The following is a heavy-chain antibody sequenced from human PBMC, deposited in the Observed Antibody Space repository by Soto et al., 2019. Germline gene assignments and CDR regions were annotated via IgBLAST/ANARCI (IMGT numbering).Heavy chain of an antibody. CDR1: GDSISTFY. Sequence: SETLSLTCTVSGDSISTFYWGWMRLSQSKEQEWIGYVYYTGSTNYNPSPKSRVTISVDRPKNQFSLKLTSANAADPAVYYCARGSTARNYADDSSDYYYFFDYWGQGTQVTVSS. D-gene: IGHD3-22*01. V-gene: IGHV4-59*01. CDR3: ARGSTARNYADDSSDYYYFFDY. CDR2: VYYTGST. J-gene: IGHJ4*02.